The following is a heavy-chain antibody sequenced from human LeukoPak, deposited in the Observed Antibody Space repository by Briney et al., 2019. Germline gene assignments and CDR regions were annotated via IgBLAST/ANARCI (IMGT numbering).Heavy chain of an antibody. CDR2: IYYSGST. D-gene: IGHD3-22*01. CDR1: GGSVSSGSYY. J-gene: IGHJ3*02. Sequence: PSETLSLTCTVSGGSVSSGSYYWSWIRQPPGKGLEWIGYIYYSGSTNYNLSLKSRVTISVDTSKNQFSLKLSSVTAADTAVYYCARPYYYDSSGSYYIWGQGTMVTVSS. CDR3: ARPYYYDSSGSYYI. V-gene: IGHV4-61*01.